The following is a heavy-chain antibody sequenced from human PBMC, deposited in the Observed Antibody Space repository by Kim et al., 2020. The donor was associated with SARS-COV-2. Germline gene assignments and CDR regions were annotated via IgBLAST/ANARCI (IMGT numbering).Heavy chain of an antibody. Sequence: ASVKVSCKASGYTFTGYYMHWVRQAPGQGLEWMGRINPNSGGTNYAQKFQGRVTMTRDTSISTAYMELSRLRSDDTAVYYCARGAHRDYYDSSGYSDFDYWGQGTLVTVSS. CDR2: INPNSGGT. V-gene: IGHV1-2*06. J-gene: IGHJ4*02. D-gene: IGHD3-22*01. CDR3: ARGAHRDYYDSSGYSDFDY. CDR1: GYTFTGYY.